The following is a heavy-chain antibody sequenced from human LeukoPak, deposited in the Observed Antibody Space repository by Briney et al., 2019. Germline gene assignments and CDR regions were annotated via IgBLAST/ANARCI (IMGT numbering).Heavy chain of an antibody. J-gene: IGHJ4*02. CDR3: TTLVGATMTNDY. D-gene: IGHD1-26*01. V-gene: IGHV3-23*01. Sequence: PGGSLRLSCSVSGCTFSSHVMTWVRQAPGKGLEWVSAISTSGDMTYYSDSVKGRFTVSRDNSKNTLYLEMSRLRGDDTATYYCTTLVGATMTNDYWGQGTLVTVSS. CDR2: ISTSGDMT. CDR1: GCTFSSHV.